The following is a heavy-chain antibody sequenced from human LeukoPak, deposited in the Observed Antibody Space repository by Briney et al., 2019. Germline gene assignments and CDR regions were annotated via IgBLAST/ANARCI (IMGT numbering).Heavy chain of an antibody. Sequence: SVKVSCKASGGTFSSYAMSWVGQAPGQGGEGMGGISAIFGRGKYAQKLQGRVTITTDETRSTAYMELSSLRSEEPAGYYCARDSDISALGAEYFQPWGPGTLVTVSS. J-gene: IGHJ1*01. V-gene: IGHV1-69*05. CDR3: ARDSDISALGAEYFQP. D-gene: IGHD2-15*01. CDR1: GGTFSSYA. CDR2: ISAIFGRG.